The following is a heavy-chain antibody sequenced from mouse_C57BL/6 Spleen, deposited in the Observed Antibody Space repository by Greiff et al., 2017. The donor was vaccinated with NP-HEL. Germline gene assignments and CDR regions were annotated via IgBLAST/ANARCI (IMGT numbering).Heavy chain of an antibody. D-gene: IGHD1-1*01. CDR1: GFTFSDYY. J-gene: IGHJ4*01. V-gene: IGHV5-16*01. CDR2: INYDGSST. Sequence: EVMLVESEGGLVQPGSSMKLSCTASGFTFSDYYMAWVRQVPEKGLEWVANINYDGSSTYYLDSLKSRFIISRDNAKNILYLQMSSLKSEDTATYYCARVTTLYYYGYYWGQGTSVTVSS. CDR3: ARVTTLYYYGYY.